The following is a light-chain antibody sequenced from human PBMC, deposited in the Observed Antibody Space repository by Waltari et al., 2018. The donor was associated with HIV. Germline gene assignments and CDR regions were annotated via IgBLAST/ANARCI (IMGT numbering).Light chain of an antibody. Sequence: QLTQTPSTRSAAGGDKVSLPCQASQNINTYLAWYQQKPGKVPKLLIYKASSLESGVPLRFSGSGSGTEFTLTISSLQPDDFATYYCQQYNSYALTFGGGTKVEIK. CDR3: QQYNSYALT. V-gene: IGKV1-5*03. CDR1: QNINTY. CDR2: KAS. J-gene: IGKJ4*01.